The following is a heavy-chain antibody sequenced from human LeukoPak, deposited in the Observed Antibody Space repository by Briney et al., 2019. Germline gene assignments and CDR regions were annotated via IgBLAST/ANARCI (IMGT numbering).Heavy chain of an antibody. CDR1: GFTFSSYW. CDR2: IKQDGSEK. CDR3: ARDASGYYYDSSGYFDY. D-gene: IGHD3-22*01. J-gene: IGHJ4*01. Sequence: GGSLRLSCAASGFTFSSYWMSWVRQAPGKGLEWVANIKQDGSEKYYVDSVKGRFTISRDNAKNSLYLQMNSLRVEDTAVYYCARDASGYYYDSSGYFDYWGQGTLVTVSS. V-gene: IGHV3-7*01.